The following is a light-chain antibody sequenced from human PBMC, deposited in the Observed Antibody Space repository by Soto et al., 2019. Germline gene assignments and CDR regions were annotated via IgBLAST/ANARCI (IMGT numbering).Light chain of an antibody. CDR1: QTISSW. V-gene: IGKV1-5*03. Sequence: DIQMTQSPSTLSGSVGDRVTITCRASQTISSWLAWYQQKPGKAPKLLIYKESTLKSGVPSRFRGSGSGTECTLTIISLQPDDFATYYCQHYYSYSEAFGQGTKVELK. CDR2: KES. CDR3: QHYYSYSEA. J-gene: IGKJ1*01.